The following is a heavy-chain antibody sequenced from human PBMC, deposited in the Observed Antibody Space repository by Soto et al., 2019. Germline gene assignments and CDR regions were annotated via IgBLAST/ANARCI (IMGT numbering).Heavy chain of an antibody. Sequence: QVQLVESGGGVVQPGRSLRLSCAASGFTFSSYGMHWVRQAPGKGLEWVAVIWYDGSNKYYADSVKGRFTLSRDNSKNTLYLKRSSLRAEDTAVYYCARDGYSGSSGYYYYYYGMDVWGQGTTVTVSS. CDR1: GFTFSSYG. CDR3: ARDGYSGSSGYYYYYYGMDV. V-gene: IGHV3-33*01. D-gene: IGHD6-6*01. CDR2: IWYDGSNK. J-gene: IGHJ6*02.